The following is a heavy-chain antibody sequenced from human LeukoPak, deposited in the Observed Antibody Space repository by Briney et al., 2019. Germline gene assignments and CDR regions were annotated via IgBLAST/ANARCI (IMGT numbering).Heavy chain of an antibody. D-gene: IGHD3-10*01. J-gene: IGHJ6*03. CDR1: GGSFSGYY. Sequence: SETLSLTCAVYGGSFSGYYWSWIRQPPGKGLEWIGEINHSGSTNYNPSLKSRVTISVDTSKNQFSLKLSSVTAADTAVYYCARLKHYYGSGSYGYYYYYMDVWGKGTTVTISS. CDR2: INHSGST. CDR3: ARLKHYYGSGSYGYYYYYMDV. V-gene: IGHV4-34*01.